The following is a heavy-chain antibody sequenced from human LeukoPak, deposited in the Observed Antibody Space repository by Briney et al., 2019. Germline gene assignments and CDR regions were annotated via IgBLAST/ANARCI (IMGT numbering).Heavy chain of an antibody. CDR2: ISSNGGST. Sequence: GGSLRLSCAASGFTFSSYAMHWVRQAPGKGLEYVSAISSNGGSTYYANSVKGRFTISRDNSKNTLYLQMGSLRAEDMAVYYCARGGELLESGFDYWGQGTLVTVSS. CDR3: ARGGELLESGFDY. CDR1: GFTFSSYA. J-gene: IGHJ4*02. V-gene: IGHV3-64*01. D-gene: IGHD1-26*01.